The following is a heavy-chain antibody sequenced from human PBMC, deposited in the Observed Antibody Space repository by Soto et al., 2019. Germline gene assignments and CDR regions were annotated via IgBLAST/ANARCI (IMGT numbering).Heavy chain of an antibody. CDR1: GGSISSRGYY. CDR3: ATSNWFDP. V-gene: IGHV4-39*01. CDR2: IYYSGRT. J-gene: IGHJ5*02. Sequence: QLQLQESGPGLVKPAETLSLPCTVSGGSISSRGYYCGWIRQPPGKGLEWIGSIYYSGRTYYNPSLKSRVTISVDTSKNQFSLKLSSVTAADTAVYYCATSNWFDPWGQGTLVTGSS.